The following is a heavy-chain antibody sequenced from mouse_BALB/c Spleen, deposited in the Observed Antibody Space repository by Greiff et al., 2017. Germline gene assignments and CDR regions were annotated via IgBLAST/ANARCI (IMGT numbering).Heavy chain of an antibody. CDR1: GFNIKDYY. Sequence: VQLKQSGAELVRPGALVKLSCKASGFNIKDYYMHWVKQRPEQGLEWIGWIDPENGNTIYDPKFQGKASITADTSSNTAYMQLSSLTSEDTAVYYCARGITTAYYFDYWGQGTTLTVSS. CDR2: IDPENGNT. D-gene: IGHD1-2*01. J-gene: IGHJ2*01. V-gene: IGHV14-1*02. CDR3: ARGITTAYYFDY.